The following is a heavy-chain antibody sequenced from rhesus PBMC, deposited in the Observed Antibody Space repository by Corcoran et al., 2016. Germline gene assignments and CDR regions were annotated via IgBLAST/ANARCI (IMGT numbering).Heavy chain of an antibody. CDR2: TDPRDSHT. CDR1: GYSFTSYW. CDR3: AKSSPGQHPDY. V-gene: IGHV5-2*01. D-gene: IGHD6-19*01. J-gene: IGHJ4*01. Sequence: EVQLVQSGAEVKRPGESLKISCKTSGYSFTSYWISWVRQMLGKGLEGVEGTDPRDSHTSTIPSFHAQVTLAADKAITTAYLQWSSLKAADAATSYCAKSSPGQHPDYWGQGVLVTVSA.